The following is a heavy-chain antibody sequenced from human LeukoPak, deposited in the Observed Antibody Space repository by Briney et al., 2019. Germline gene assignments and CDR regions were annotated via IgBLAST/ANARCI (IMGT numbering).Heavy chain of an antibody. CDR3: ARELSSGYYYFIDY. V-gene: IGHV3-7*01. Sequence: GGSLRLSCAASGFTFSSYWMSWVRQAPGKGLEWVANIKQDGSEKYYVDSVKGRFTISRDNAKNSLYLQMNSLRAEDTAVYYCARELSSGYYYFIDYRGQGTLVTVSS. J-gene: IGHJ4*02. D-gene: IGHD3-22*01. CDR1: GFTFSSYW. CDR2: IKQDGSEK.